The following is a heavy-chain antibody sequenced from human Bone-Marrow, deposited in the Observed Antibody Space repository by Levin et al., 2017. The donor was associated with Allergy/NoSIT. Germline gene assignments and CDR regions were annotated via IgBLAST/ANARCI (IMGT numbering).Heavy chain of an antibody. CDR2: MNPDSGDS. CDR1: GYTFTNYD. D-gene: IGHD3-10*01. CDR3: ARDLRDC. J-gene: IGHJ4*02. Sequence: AASVKVSCKASGYTFTNYDIYWVRQAPGQRLEWMGWMNPDSGDSGHAQRFQGRVTMTRDISITTAYLELSSLTSQDTAVYYCARDLRDCWGQGTLVTVSS. V-gene: IGHV1-8*01.